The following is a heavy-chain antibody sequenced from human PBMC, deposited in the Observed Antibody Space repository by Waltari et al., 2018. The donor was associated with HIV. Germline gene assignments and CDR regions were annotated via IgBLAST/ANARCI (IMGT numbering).Heavy chain of an antibody. J-gene: IGHJ4*02. V-gene: IGHV4-34*01. D-gene: IGHD1-26*01. Sequence: QVPLQPWGSGLLKPSGPLSLTCADYRWSFRGSFGSWARQPPGKGPQWIGAINHPGSANYNPSLSSRVTMSVDTSKNQFSLKVTSVTAADTAVYYCASLTVGPTGGTFEFWGQGTPVTVSS. CDR2: INHPGSA. CDR3: ASLTVGPTGGTFEF. CDR1: RWSFRGSF.